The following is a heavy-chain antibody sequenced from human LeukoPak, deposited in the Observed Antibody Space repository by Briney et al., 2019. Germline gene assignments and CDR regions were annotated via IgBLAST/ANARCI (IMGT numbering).Heavy chain of an antibody. V-gene: IGHV4-59*01. CDR1: GGSISSYY. D-gene: IGHD5-24*01. Sequence: PSETLSLTCTVAGGSISSYYWNWIRQPPGKGLEWIGYIYYSGSTNYNPSLKSRVTISVDTSKNQFSLKLSSVTAADTAVYYCAGRLWRRDGYNLSAFDIWGQGTMVTVSS. CDR3: AGRLWRRDGYNLSAFDI. J-gene: IGHJ3*02. CDR2: IYYSGST.